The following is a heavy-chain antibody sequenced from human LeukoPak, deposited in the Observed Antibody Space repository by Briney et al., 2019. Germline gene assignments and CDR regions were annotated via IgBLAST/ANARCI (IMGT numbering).Heavy chain of an antibody. D-gene: IGHD3-3*01. CDR1: RFTFSSYA. Sequence: GGSLILSCAASRFTFSSYAISWVRQAPGKGLEWVSGISGSGGSRSYADSVKGRFTISRDNAKNSLYLQMNSLRAEDTAVYYCARGVSYDSWGPFDYWGQGTLVTVSS. J-gene: IGHJ4*02. CDR3: ARGVSYDSWGPFDY. V-gene: IGHV3-23*01. CDR2: ISGSGGSR.